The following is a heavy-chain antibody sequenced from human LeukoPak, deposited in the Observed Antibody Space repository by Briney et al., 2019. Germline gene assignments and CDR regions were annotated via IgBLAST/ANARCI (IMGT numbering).Heavy chain of an antibody. CDR2: IYYSGST. V-gene: IGHV4-39*07. CDR1: GGSISSSSYY. CDR3: ASRYFCSSTSCYTFDY. Sequence: SETLSLTCTVSGGSISSSSYYWGWIRQPPGKGLEWIGSIYYSGSTNYNPSLKSRVTISVDTSKNQFSLKLSSVTAADTAVYYCASRYFCSSTSCYTFDYWGQGTLVTVSS. D-gene: IGHD2-2*01. J-gene: IGHJ4*02.